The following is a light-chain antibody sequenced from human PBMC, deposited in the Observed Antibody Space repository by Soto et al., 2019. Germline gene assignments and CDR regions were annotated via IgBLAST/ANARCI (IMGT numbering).Light chain of an antibody. J-gene: IGKJ1*01. CDR3: QQRSNWPRT. CDR2: GAS. CDR1: QSVSSN. V-gene: IGKV3-15*01. Sequence: ETVMTQSPATLSVSPGERATLSCRASQSVSSNLAWYQQKPGQAPRLLIYGASTRATGIPARFSGSGSGTDFTLTISSLEPEDFAVYYCQQRSNWPRTFGQGTKVDIK.